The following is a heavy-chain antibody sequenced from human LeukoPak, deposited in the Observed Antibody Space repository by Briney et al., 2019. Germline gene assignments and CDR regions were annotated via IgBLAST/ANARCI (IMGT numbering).Heavy chain of an antibody. CDR3: AGEKFDI. V-gene: IGHV3-30*04. Sequence: GRSLRLSCAASGFSFSKYAMDWVRQAPGKGLEWVAIISKDGSMRYYADSVKGRFTVSRDNSSNTLSLQMNSLKSEDTAVYYCAGEKFDIWGQGTMVTVSA. CDR1: GFSFSKYA. CDR2: ISKDGSMR. J-gene: IGHJ3*02.